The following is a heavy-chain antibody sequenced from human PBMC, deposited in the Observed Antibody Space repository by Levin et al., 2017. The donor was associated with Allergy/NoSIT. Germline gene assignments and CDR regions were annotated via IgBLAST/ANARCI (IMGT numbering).Heavy chain of an antibody. D-gene: IGHD6-6*01. Sequence: SQTLSLPCAVYGGSFSGYYWSWIRQPPGKGLEWIGEINHSGSTNYNPSLKSRVTISVDTSKNQFSLKLSSVTAADTAVYYCARSLSLAARPRGHNWFDPWGQGTLVTVSS. CDR3: ARSLSLAARPRGHNWFDP. CDR1: GGSFSGYY. CDR2: INHSGST. V-gene: IGHV4-34*01. J-gene: IGHJ5*02.